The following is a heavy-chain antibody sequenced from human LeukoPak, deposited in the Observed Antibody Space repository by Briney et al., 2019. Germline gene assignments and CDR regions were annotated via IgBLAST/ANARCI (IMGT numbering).Heavy chain of an antibody. Sequence: PGGSLRLSCAASGFTFSSYWMHWVRQPPGKGLVWVSCINSHGSTTSYADSVKGRFTISRDNAKNTVYLQLNSLRAEDTAVYYCARNYYDSSGSYPNWFDPWGQGTLVTVSS. V-gene: IGHV3-74*01. CDR3: ARNYYDSSGSYPNWFDP. CDR1: GFTFSSYW. J-gene: IGHJ5*02. D-gene: IGHD3-22*01. CDR2: INSHGSTT.